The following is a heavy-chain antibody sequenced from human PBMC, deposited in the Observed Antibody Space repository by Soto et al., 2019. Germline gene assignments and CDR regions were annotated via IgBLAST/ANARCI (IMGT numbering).Heavy chain of an antibody. D-gene: IGHD3-10*01. J-gene: IGHJ4*02. CDR1: GYSFTNYG. V-gene: IGHV1-18*01. CDR3: ARNYYCLGSPPSPFFY. CDR2: ISGHNGNT. Sequence: EASVKVSCKASGYSFTNYGISWVRQAPGQGLEWMGWISGHNGNTNYAQKLQGRVTMTTDTSTSTAYMELRSLRSDDTAVYYCARNYYCLGSPPSPFFYWGQGTLVTV.